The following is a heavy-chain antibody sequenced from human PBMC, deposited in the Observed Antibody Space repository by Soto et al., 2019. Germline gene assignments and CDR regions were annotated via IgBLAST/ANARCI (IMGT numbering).Heavy chain of an antibody. CDR1: GGSITSSRYY. CDR2: IYYIGTT. J-gene: IGHJ4*02. Sequence: SETLSLTCTASGGSITSSRYYWGWIRQSPGKGLEWIGSIYYIGTTYYSPSLKSRVTISVDTSKNQFSLKLSSVTAADTAVYYWARHLHRGTYLIHYRGQEALVTGSS. CDR3: ARHLHRGTYLIHY. D-gene: IGHD1-26*01. V-gene: IGHV4-39*01.